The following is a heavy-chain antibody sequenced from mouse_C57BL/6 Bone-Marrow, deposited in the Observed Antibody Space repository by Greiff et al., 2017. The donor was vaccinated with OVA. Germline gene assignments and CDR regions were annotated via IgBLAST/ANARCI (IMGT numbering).Heavy chain of an antibody. V-gene: IGHV1-64*01. Sequence: VQLQQPGAELVKPGASVKLSCKASGYTFTSYWMHWVKQRPGHGLEWIGMIHPTSGSTNYNEKFKSKATLTVDKSSSTAYMQLSSLTSEDSAVYYCARWDGYYGYWGQGTTRTVSS. CDR1: GYTFTSYW. J-gene: IGHJ2*01. D-gene: IGHD2-3*01. CDR3: ARWDGYYGY. CDR2: IHPTSGST.